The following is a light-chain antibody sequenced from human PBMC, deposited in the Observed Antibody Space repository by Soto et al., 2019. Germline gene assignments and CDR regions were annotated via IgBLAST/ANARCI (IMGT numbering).Light chain of an antibody. CDR2: EDT. J-gene: IGLJ2*01. CDR3: PSFAGSGTLVV. V-gene: IGLV2-23*01. Sequence: QSALTQPASVSGSPGQSITISCTGTKTDIGNYNLVSWYQRHPDKAPKLIIYEDTKRPSGISNRFSASKSGTTASLTISGLQAEDEADYHCPSFAGSGTLVVFGGGTKLTVL. CDR1: KTDIGNYNL.